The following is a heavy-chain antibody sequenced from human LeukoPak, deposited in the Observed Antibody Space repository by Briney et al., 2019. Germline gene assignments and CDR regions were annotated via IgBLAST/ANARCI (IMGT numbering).Heavy chain of an antibody. Sequence: GASVKVSCKASGYTFTSYVINWVRQATGQGREWMGWMNPNRGNTGYAQKFQGRVTMTRNTSISTAYMELSSLRFDDTVVYYCARGPRITIFGVVMANDAFDIWGQGTMVTVSS. J-gene: IGHJ3*02. CDR1: GYTFTSYV. CDR3: ARGPRITIFGVVMANDAFDI. D-gene: IGHD3-3*01. CDR2: MNPNRGNT. V-gene: IGHV1-8*01.